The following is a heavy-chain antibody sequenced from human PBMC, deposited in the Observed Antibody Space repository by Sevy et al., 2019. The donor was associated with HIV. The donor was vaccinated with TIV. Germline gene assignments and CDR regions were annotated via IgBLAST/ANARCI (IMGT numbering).Heavy chain of an antibody. Sequence: SETLSLTCAVYGGSFSGYYWSWIRQPPGKGLEWIGEINHSGSTNYNPSLKSRVTISVETSKNQFSLKLSSVTAADTAVDYCAGGYVGVVAATTYWFDPWGQGTLVTVSS. J-gene: IGHJ5*02. CDR2: INHSGST. CDR1: GGSFSGYY. D-gene: IGHD2-15*01. CDR3: AGGYVGVVAATTYWFDP. V-gene: IGHV4-34*01.